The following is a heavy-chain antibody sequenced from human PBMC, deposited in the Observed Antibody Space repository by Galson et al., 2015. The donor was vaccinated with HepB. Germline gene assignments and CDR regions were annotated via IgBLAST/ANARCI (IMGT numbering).Heavy chain of an antibody. CDR2: MNPNSGNT. J-gene: IGHJ6*02. V-gene: IGHV1-8*01. CDR3: ARVWRSIGGYYDFWSGYYFSDGVDV. Sequence: SVKVSCKASGYTFTSYDINWVRQATGQGLEWMGWMNPNSGNTGYAQKFQGRVTMTRNTSISTAYMELSSLRSEDTAVYYCARVWRSIGGYYDFWSGYYFSDGVDVWGQGTTVTVSS. CDR1: GYTFTSYD. D-gene: IGHD3-3*01.